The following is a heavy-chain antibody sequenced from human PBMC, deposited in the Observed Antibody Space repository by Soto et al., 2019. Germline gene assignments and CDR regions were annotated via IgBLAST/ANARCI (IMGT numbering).Heavy chain of an antibody. CDR3: ARDHSSTNYDFWSGYSYYFDY. J-gene: IGHJ4*02. Sequence: LRLSCAASGFTFSSYAMHWVRQAPGKGLEWVAVISYDGSNKYYADSVKGRFTISRDNSKNTLYLQMNSLRAEDTAVYYCARDHSSTNYDFWSGYSYYFDYWGQGTLVTVSS. CDR1: GFTFSSYA. D-gene: IGHD3-3*01. CDR2: ISYDGSNK. V-gene: IGHV3-30-3*01.